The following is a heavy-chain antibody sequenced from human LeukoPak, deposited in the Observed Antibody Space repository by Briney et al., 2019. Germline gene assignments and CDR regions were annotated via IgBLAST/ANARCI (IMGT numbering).Heavy chain of an antibody. J-gene: IGHJ4*02. CDR2: ISSSSSYI. D-gene: IGHD4-23*01. CDR1: GFTFSSYS. Sequence: RSGGSLRLSCAASGFTFSSYSMNWVRQAPGKGLEWVSSISSSSSYIYYADSVKGRFTISRDNSKNTLYLQMNSLRAEDTAVYYCAKETVVTPHDYWGQGTLVTVSS. V-gene: IGHV3-21*01. CDR3: AKETVVTPHDY.